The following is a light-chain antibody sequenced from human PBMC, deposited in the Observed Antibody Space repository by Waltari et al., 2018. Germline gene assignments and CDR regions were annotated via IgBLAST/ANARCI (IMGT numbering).Light chain of an antibody. CDR2: GAS. Sequence: EIVLTQSPGSLSLSPGETATLSCRASQSVTSNYLAWYQQKPGQAPRLLISGASSRATGIPDRFSGSGSGTDFTLTISRLETEDFAVYHCQQYGSSPWTFGQGTKVEIK. CDR1: QSVTSNY. CDR3: QQYGSSPWT. J-gene: IGKJ1*01. V-gene: IGKV3-20*01.